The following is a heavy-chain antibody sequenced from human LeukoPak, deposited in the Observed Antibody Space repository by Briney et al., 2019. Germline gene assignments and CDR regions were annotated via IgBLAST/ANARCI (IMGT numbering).Heavy chain of an antibody. Sequence: SETLSLTCAVHGGSFSGYYWSWIRQPPGKGLEWVGEINHSGSTNYNPSLKSRVTISVDTSKNQFPLKLSSVTAADTAVYYCARGLGRLSIAAAGPNWFDPWGQGTLVTVSS. D-gene: IGHD6-13*01. CDR3: ARGLGRLSIAAAGPNWFDP. J-gene: IGHJ5*02. CDR2: INHSGST. V-gene: IGHV4-34*01. CDR1: GGSFSGYY.